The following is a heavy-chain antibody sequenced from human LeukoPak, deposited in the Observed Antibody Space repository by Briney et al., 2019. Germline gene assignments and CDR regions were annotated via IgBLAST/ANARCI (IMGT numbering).Heavy chain of an antibody. D-gene: IGHD2-21*01. V-gene: IGHV3-48*03. CDR3: ARSTSVLWWRLFDP. J-gene: IGHJ5*02. Sequence: PGGSLRLSCAASGFTFNNYEMNWVRQAPGQGLDWVSYIRSSGDTIYYADPVRGRFTISRDNAKNSLYLQMNSLRAEDTAVYYCARSTSVLWWRLFDPWGQGTLVTVSS. CDR1: GFTFNNYE. CDR2: IRSSGDTI.